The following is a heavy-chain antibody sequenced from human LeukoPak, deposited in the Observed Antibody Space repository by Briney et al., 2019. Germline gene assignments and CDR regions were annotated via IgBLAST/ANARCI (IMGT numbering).Heavy chain of an antibody. D-gene: IGHD3-22*01. Sequence: GGSLRLSCAASGFTFSYYIMNWVRQAPGKGLEWVSSISSSISYIYYADSVKGRFTISRDNAKNSLYLQMNSLRAEDTAVYYCARLYYDSTHAFDIWGQGTMVTVSS. V-gene: IGHV3-21*01. CDR1: GFTFSYYI. J-gene: IGHJ3*02. CDR3: ARLYYDSTHAFDI. CDR2: ISSSISYI.